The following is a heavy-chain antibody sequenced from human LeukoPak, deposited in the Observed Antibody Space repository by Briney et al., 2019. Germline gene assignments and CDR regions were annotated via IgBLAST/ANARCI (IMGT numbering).Heavy chain of an antibody. CDR1: GFTFSSYA. D-gene: IGHD4-17*01. J-gene: IGHJ4*02. Sequence: GGSLRLSCAASGFTFSSYAIHWVRQAPGKGLEWISYIDSDTYGNTIYYPHTVKGRFTISRDNAKNSLYLQMDSLRDEDTAVYYCARDRDYAFDYWGQGTLVTVSS. V-gene: IGHV3-48*02. CDR3: ARDRDYAFDY. CDR2: IDSDTYGNTI.